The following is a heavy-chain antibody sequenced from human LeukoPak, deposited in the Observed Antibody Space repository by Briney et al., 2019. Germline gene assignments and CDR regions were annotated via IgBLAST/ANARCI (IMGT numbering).Heavy chain of an antibody. J-gene: IGHJ4*02. D-gene: IGHD3-10*02. CDR2: IKQDGSEK. CDR3: ASLRSGTFTYFDN. Sequence: PGGSLRLSCVASEFSFSTNWMSWVRQAPGKGLEWVAVIKQDGSEKYYVDSLKGRFTISRDNGKNSLYLQMDSLRVEDTAVYYCASLRSGTFTYFDNWGQGTLVTVSS. CDR1: EFSFSTNW. V-gene: IGHV3-7*05.